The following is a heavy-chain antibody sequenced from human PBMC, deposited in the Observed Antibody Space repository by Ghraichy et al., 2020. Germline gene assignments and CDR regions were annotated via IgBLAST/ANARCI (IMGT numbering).Heavy chain of an antibody. D-gene: IGHD6-19*01. V-gene: IGHV3-74*01. J-gene: IGHJ4*02. CDR3: ARMTSGWYLVY. Sequence: GGSLRLSFAVSGFTFSSYWMHWVRQAPGKGLVWVSRINSDGSSTSYADSVKGRFTISRDNAKNTLYLQMNSLRAEDTAVYYCARMTSGWYLVYWGQGTLVTDSS. CDR1: GFTFSSYW. CDR2: INSDGSST.